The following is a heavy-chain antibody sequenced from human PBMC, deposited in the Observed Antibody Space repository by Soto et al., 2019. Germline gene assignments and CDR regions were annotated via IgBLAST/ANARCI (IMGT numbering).Heavy chain of an antibody. CDR3: ARHLYYYDSSAYRXLNWFDP. CDR2: IYYSGST. CDR1: GGSISRTSHY. D-gene: IGHD3-22*01. Sequence: SETLSLTCTVSGGSISRTSHYWGWIRQPPGKGLDWIGSIYYSGSTYYNPSLKSRVTISVDTSKNQFSLKLSSVTAADTAVYYCARHLYYYDSSAYRXLNWFDPWGQGTLVTVSS. J-gene: IGHJ5*02. V-gene: IGHV4-39*01.